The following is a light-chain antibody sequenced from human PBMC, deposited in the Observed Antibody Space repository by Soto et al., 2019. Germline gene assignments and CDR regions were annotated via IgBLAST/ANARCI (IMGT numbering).Light chain of an antibody. CDR3: SSYTSSSNVV. Sequence: QSALTQPASVSGSPGQSITISCTGTSSDVGGYNYVSWYQQHPGKAPKLMIYDVSNPPSGVSNRSSGSKSGNTASLTISGLQAEDEADYYCSSYTSSSNVVFGGGTKLTVL. J-gene: IGLJ2*01. V-gene: IGLV2-14*01. CDR1: SSDVGGYNY. CDR2: DVS.